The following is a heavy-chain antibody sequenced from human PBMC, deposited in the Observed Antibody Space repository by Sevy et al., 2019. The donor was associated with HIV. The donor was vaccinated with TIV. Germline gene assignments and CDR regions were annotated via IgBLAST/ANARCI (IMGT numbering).Heavy chain of an antibody. CDR3: SAMGNDYGDYQGGAFDI. Sequence: SETLSLTCTVSGCSISSSSYYWGWIRQPPGKGLEWIGSIYYSGSTYYNPSLKSRVTISVDTSKNKFSLKLSSVTAADTTVYYCSAMGNDYGDYQGGAFDIWGQGTMVTVSS. J-gene: IGHJ3*02. V-gene: IGHV4-39*01. D-gene: IGHD4-17*01. CDR1: GCSISSSSYY. CDR2: IYYSGST.